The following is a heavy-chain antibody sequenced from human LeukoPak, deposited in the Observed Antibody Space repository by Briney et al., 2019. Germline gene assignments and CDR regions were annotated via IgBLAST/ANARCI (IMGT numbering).Heavy chain of an antibody. Sequence: QSGGSLRLSCAASGFTVSSNYMAWVRQPPAKGLDWVSIHYSAGFTYYADSVKGRFTISRDNSKNTVYLQMHSLRAEDTAVYYCARELPFEDWGQGSLVTVSS. CDR2: HYSAGFT. D-gene: IGHD2-15*01. CDR1: GFTVSSNY. J-gene: IGHJ4*02. CDR3: ARELPFED. V-gene: IGHV3-53*01.